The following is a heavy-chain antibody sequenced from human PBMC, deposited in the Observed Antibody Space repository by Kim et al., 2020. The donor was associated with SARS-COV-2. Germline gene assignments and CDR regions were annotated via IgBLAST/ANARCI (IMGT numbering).Heavy chain of an antibody. Sequence: THYNPSLKSRVTISVDTSKNQFSLKLSSVTAADTAVYYCVTLGSSSWYDYWGQGTLVTVSS. D-gene: IGHD6-13*01. J-gene: IGHJ4*02. CDR3: VTLGSSSWYDY. V-gene: IGHV4-31*02. CDR2: T.